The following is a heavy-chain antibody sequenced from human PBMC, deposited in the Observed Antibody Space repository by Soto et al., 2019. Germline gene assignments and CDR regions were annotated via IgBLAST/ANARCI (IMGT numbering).Heavy chain of an antibody. CDR3: ARGAYDILTGYLYYMDV. D-gene: IGHD3-9*01. J-gene: IGHJ6*03. Sequence: SETLSLTCAVYGGSFSGYYWSWIRQPPGKGLEWIGEINHSGSTNYNPSLKSRVTISVDTSKNQFSLKLSSVTAADTAVYYCARGAYDILTGYLYYMDVWGKGTTVTVSS. CDR2: INHSGST. V-gene: IGHV4-34*01. CDR1: GGSFSGYY.